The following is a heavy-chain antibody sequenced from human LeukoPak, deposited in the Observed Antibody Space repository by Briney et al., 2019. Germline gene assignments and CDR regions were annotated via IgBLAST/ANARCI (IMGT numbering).Heavy chain of an antibody. CDR1: GFTFSSYE. CDR2: ISSSGSTI. J-gene: IGHJ4*02. Sequence: PGGSLRLSCAASGFTFSSYEMNWVRQAPGKGLEWVSYISSSGSTIYYADSVKGRFTISRDNSKNTLYLQMNSLRAEDTAVYYCAKLEGSSSPCFDYWGQGTLVTVSS. D-gene: IGHD6-6*01. V-gene: IGHV3-48*03. CDR3: AKLEGSSSPCFDY.